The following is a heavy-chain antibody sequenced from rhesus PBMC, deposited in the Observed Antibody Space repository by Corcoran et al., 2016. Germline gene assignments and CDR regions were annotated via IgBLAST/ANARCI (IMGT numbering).Heavy chain of an antibody. CDR3: AREGPIAAAGNVWDY. V-gene: IGHV4-165*01. CDR2: ISGSSGST. J-gene: IGHJ4*01. Sequence: QVQLQESGPGLVKPSETLSLTCAVSGGSFSGYYWGWIRQPPGKGVEWVGYISGSSGSTDYNPSLKSRVTISTDTSKNQCSLKLSSVTAADTAVYYCAREGPIAAAGNVWDYWGQGVLVTVSS. D-gene: IGHD6-31*01. CDR1: GGSFSGYY.